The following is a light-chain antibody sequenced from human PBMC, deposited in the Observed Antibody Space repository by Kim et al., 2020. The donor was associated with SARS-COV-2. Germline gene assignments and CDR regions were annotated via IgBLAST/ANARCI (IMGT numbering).Light chain of an antibody. J-gene: IGLJ3*02. Sequence: QAGLTQPPSMSKGLRETATLTCTGNSNNVGNQGAAWLQQHRGHPPKLLSHRNNNRPSGISERFSASRSGNTASLTISGLQPEDEADYYCSAWDPSLTVWMFGGGTKVTVL. V-gene: IGLV10-54*04. CDR2: RNN. CDR1: SNNVGNQG. CDR3: SAWDPSLTVWM.